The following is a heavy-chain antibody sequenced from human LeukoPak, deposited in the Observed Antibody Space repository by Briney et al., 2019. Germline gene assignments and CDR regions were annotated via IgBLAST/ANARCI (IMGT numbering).Heavy chain of an antibody. CDR1: GYTFTSYA. J-gene: IGHJ3*02. Sequence: SVKVSCKASGYTFTSYAISWVRQAPGQGLEWMGGIIPIFGTANYAQKFQGRVTITADESTSTAYMELSSLRSEDTAVYYCAREAVYGGNPKGDAFDIWGQGTMVTVSS. CDR3: AREAVYGGNPKGDAFDI. V-gene: IGHV1-69*13. D-gene: IGHD4-23*01. CDR2: IIPIFGTA.